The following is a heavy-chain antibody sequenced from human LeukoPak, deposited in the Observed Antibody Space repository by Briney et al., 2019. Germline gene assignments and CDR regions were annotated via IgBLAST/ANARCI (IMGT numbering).Heavy chain of an antibody. V-gene: IGHV3-30*03. Sequence: GGSLRLSCAASGFIFNNYGMHWVRQAPGKGLEWVAVVSFDGSNNYYADSVKGRFTISRDNTKNSLYLQMNSLRAEDTAIYYCARQERYCSSISCLDPWGQGTLVTVSS. D-gene: IGHD2-2*01. CDR1: GFIFNNYG. J-gene: IGHJ5*02. CDR2: VSFDGSNN. CDR3: ARQERYCSSISCLDP.